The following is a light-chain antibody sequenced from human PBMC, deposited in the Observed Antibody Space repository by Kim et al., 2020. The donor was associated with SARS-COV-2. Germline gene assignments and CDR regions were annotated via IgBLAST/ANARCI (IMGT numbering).Light chain of an antibody. CDR1: SGHTRYA. V-gene: IGLV4-69*01. J-gene: IGLJ3*02. Sequence: ASVTLTCILSSGHTRYAIAWHQQQPEKGPRYLMKVNNDGSHSKGDGISDRFSGSSSGAERYLTISSLQSEDEADYYCQTWDTGIRVFGGGTQLTVL. CDR2: VNNDGSH. CDR3: QTWDTGIRV.